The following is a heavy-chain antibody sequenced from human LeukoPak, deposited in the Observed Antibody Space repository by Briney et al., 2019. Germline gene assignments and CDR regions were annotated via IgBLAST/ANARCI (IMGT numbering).Heavy chain of an antibody. V-gene: IGHV3-53*01. D-gene: IGHD1-26*01. Sequence: GSLRLSCAASGLTGSHNYVSWVRQAPGKGLEWVSAIHTSGDTCYADSVKGRFTISRDSSKNTLFLHMNTLRAEDTAIYYCAKDRTVGASYWYFDLWGRGTLVTVSS. CDR1: GLTGSHNY. CDR2: IHTSGDT. J-gene: IGHJ2*01. CDR3: AKDRTVGASYWYFDL.